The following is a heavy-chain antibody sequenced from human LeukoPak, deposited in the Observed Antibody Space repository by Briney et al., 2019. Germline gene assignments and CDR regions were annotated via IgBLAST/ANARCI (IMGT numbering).Heavy chain of an antibody. V-gene: IGHV4-38-2*02. D-gene: IGHD5/OR15-5a*01. CDR1: GGSISSYY. Sequence: PSETLSLTCTVSGGSISSYYWGWIRQPPGKGLEWIGSIYHSGSTYYNPSLKSRVTISVDTSKNQFSLKLSSVTAADTAVYYCARGSLGREVSAFFKNWGQGILVTVSS. CDR2: IYHSGST. CDR3: ARGSLGREVSAFFKN. J-gene: IGHJ4*02.